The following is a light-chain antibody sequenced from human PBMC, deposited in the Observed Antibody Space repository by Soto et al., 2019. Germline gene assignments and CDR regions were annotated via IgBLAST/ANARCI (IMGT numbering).Light chain of an antibody. CDR3: SSYTSSRTRV. J-gene: IGLJ3*02. V-gene: IGLV2-14*03. Sequence: QSVLTQPASVSGSPGQSITISCTGTSSDVGAYNYVAWYQHHPGKAPKLMIYDVSNRPSGVSNRFSASKSGNTASLTISGLQAEDGADYYCSSYTSSRTRVFGGGTKLTVL. CDR2: DVS. CDR1: SSDVGAYNY.